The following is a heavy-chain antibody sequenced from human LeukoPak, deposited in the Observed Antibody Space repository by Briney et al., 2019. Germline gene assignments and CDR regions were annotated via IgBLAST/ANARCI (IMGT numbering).Heavy chain of an antibody. CDR3: ARSVDIAATSDY. V-gene: IGHV4-39*07. Sequence: PSETLSLTCTVSGGSISSSSYYWGWIRQPPGKGLEWIGSIYYSGSTYYNPSLKSRVTISVDTSKNQFSLKLSSVTAADTAVYYCARSVDIAATSDYWGQGTLATVSS. CDR2: IYYSGST. D-gene: IGHD5-12*01. CDR1: GGSISSSSYY. J-gene: IGHJ4*02.